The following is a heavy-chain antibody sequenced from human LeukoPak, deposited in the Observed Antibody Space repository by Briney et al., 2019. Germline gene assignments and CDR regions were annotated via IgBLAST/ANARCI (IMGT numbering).Heavy chain of an antibody. CDR2: INHSGST. J-gene: IGHJ6*03. D-gene: IGHD1-26*01. V-gene: IGHV4-34*01. CDR1: GGSFSGYY. CDR3: ARGRNAAGALYYYYYMDV. Sequence: SETLSLTCVVHGGSFSGYYWSWIRQPPGKGLEWIGEINHSGSTNYNPSLKSRVTISVDTSKNQFSLKLSSVTAADTAVYYCARGRNAAGALYYYYYMDVWGKGTTVTVSS.